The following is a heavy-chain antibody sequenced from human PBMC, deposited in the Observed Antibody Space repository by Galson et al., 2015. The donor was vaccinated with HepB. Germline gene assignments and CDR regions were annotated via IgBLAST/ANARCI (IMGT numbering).Heavy chain of an antibody. V-gene: IGHV1-2*04. CDR3: ARQESGSYYGYYYYGMDV. CDR2: INPNSGGT. CDR1: GYTFTGYY. J-gene: IGHJ6*02. Sequence: SVKVSCKASGYTFTGYYMHWVRQAPGQGLEWMGWINPNSGGTNYAQKFQGWVTMTRDTSISTAYMELSRLRSDDTAVYYCARQESGSYYGYYYYGMDVWGQGTTVTVSS. D-gene: IGHD1-26*01.